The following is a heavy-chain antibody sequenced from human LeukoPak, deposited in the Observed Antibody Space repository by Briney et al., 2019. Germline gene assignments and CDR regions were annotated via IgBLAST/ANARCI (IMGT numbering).Heavy chain of an antibody. Sequence: GESLKISCKGSGYSFTSYWIGWVRQMPGKGLEWMGIIYPGDSDTRYSPSFQGQVTISADKSISTAYLQWSSLKASDTAMYYCARLGGLGGITINWFDPWGQGTLVTVSS. CDR1: GYSFTSYW. D-gene: IGHD3-10*01. J-gene: IGHJ5*02. V-gene: IGHV5-51*01. CDR2: IYPGDSDT. CDR3: ARLGGLGGITINWFDP.